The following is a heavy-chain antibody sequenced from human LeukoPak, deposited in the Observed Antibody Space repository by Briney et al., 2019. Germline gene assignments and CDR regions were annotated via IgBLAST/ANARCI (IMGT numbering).Heavy chain of an antibody. J-gene: IGHJ3*02. CDR3: ARGGPPYALDI. CDR2: IRRDGGEK. D-gene: IGHD1-14*01. V-gene: IGHV3-7*01. Sequence: PGGSLRLSCAASGFTFSNYYMHWVRQAPGKGPEWVADIRRDGGEKNYMDSLKGRFTISRDNAKNSLYLQMNSLRVEDTAVCYCARGGPPYALDIWGQGTMVTVSS. CDR1: GFTFSNYY.